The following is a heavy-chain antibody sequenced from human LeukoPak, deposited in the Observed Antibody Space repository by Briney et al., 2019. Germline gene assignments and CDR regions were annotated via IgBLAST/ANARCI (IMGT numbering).Heavy chain of an antibody. J-gene: IGHJ6*04. CDR2: INHSGST. D-gene: IGHD2-2*01. CDR1: GGSFSGYY. V-gene: IGHV4-34*01. Sequence: PSETLSLTCAVYGGSFSGYYWSWIRQPPGEGLEWIGEINHSGSTTYTPSLKSRVTISVDTCKKQFSLKLSSVTAADTAVYYCARYRSSTSCSPNGMDVWGKGTTVTVSS. CDR3: ARYRSSTSCSPNGMDV.